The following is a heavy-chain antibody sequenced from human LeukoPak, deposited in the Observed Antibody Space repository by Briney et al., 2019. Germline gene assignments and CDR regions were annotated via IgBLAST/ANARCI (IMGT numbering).Heavy chain of an antibody. CDR2: INPNSGGT. D-gene: IGHD5-12*01. CDR3: ARDVSGYDWDYYYYMDV. CDR1: GYTFTSYG. V-gene: IGHV1-2*02. J-gene: IGHJ6*03. Sequence: GASVKVSCKASGYTFTSYGISWVRQAPGQGLEWMGWINPNSGGTNYAQKFQGRVTMTRDTSISTAYMELRSLRSDDTAVYYCARDVSGYDWDYYYYMDVWGKGTTVTVSS.